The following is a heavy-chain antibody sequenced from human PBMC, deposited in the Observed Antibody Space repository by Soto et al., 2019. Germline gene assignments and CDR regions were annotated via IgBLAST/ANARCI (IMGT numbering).Heavy chain of an antibody. V-gene: IGHV4-39*01. CDR3: AILLTPAFGRDYFYF. Sequence: PSATLSLTCTVSGVSLICSNCYWVLVRQPPGKGLEAIGNVHHSGTTYYSLSLMSRVTISVDTSRDQISLRLSSVTAADTAVYFCAILLTPAFGRDYFYFCGKGILVIVSS. D-gene: IGHD2-21*01. CDR2: VHHSGTT. CDR1: GVSLICSNCY. J-gene: IGHJ4*02.